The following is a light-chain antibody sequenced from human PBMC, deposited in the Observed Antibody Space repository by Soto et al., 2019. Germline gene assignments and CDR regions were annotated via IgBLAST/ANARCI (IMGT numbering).Light chain of an antibody. V-gene: IGKV3-20*01. CDR3: QQYHNSILM. Sequence: ESVWTQSPGTLSLSPGERATLSCRASQSVSSSHLAWYQQKPGQAPRLLMYGASSRATGIPDRFSGGGSGADFTLTISRLEPEDFGVYYCQQYHNSILMFGQGTKVDIK. CDR2: GAS. J-gene: IGKJ1*01. CDR1: QSVSSSH.